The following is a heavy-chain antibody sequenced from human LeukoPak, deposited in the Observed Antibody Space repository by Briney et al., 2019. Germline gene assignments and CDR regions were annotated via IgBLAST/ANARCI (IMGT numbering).Heavy chain of an antibody. CDR1: GGTFSSYA. CDR2: ISAYNGNT. D-gene: IGHD3-3*01. V-gene: IGHV1-18*01. Sequence: ASVKVSCKASGGTFSSYAISWVRQAPGQGLEWMGWISAYNGNTNYAQKLQGRVTMTTDTSTSTAYMELRSLRSDDTAVYYCARDRLGYDFWSGYYPDWDYWGQGTLVTVSS. J-gene: IGHJ4*02. CDR3: ARDRLGYDFWSGYYPDWDY.